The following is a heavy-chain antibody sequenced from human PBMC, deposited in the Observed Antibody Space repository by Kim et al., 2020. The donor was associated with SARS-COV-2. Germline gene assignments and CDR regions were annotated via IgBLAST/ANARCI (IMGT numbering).Heavy chain of an antibody. CDR1: GYTFTSYY. D-gene: IGHD2-2*01. V-gene: IGHV1-46*01. CDR2: INPSGGST. J-gene: IGHJ6*02. CDR3: ASTLVPAAIHYYYYYGMDV. Sequence: ASVKVSCKASGYTFTSYYMHWVRQAPGQGLEWMGIINPSGGSTSYAQKFQGRVTMTRDTSTSTVYIELSSLRSEDTAVYYCASTLVPAAIHYYYYYGMDVWGQGTTVTVSS.